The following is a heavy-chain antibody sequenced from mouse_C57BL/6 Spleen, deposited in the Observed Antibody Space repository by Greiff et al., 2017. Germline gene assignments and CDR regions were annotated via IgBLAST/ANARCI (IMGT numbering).Heavy chain of an antibody. CDR3: TRGGDYYGSSPYYYAMDY. CDR2: IYPGNSDT. CDR1: GYTFTSYW. V-gene: IGHV1-5*01. J-gene: IGHJ4*01. D-gene: IGHD1-1*01. Sequence: EVHLVESGTVLARPGASVKMSCKTSGYTFTSYWMHWVKQRPGQGLEWIGAIYPGNSDTSYNQKFKGKAKLTAVTSASTAYMELSSLTNEDSAVYYCTRGGDYYGSSPYYYAMDYWGQGTSVTVSS.